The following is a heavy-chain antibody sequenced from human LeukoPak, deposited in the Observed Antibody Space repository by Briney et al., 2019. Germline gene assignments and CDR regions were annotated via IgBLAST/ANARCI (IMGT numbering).Heavy chain of an antibody. CDR3: ARGPNSNWSGLDF. Sequence: PGVSLRRSCSASGFSFSASAMHGVRQAPGKGLEYVSVISRNGDTIYYADSVKDRFTISRDNSKSTLYLQMSSLRVEDTAIYYCARGPNSNWSGLDFWGQGTLLTVSS. CDR2: ISRNGDTI. D-gene: IGHD6-6*01. J-gene: IGHJ4*02. V-gene: IGHV3-64D*08. CDR1: GFSFSASA.